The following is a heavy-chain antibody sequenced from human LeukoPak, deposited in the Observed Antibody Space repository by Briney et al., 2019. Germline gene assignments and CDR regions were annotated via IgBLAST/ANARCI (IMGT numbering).Heavy chain of an antibody. CDR3: ARPFLRYRDDAFDI. Sequence: GGALRLSCAASGFTFSSYGMHWVRQAPGKGLEWVAVIWYDGSNKYYADSVKGRFTISRDNSKNTLYLQMNSLRAEDTAVYYCARPFLRYRDDAFDIWGQGTMVTVSS. D-gene: IGHD1-26*01. CDR2: IWYDGSNK. V-gene: IGHV3-33*01. J-gene: IGHJ3*02. CDR1: GFTFSSYG.